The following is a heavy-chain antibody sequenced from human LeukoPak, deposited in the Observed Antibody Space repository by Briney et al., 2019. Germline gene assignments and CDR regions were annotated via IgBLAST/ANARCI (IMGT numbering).Heavy chain of an antibody. CDR1: GYSFTNYW. D-gene: IGHD6-13*01. Sequence: GESLKTSCKGSGYSFTNYWIGWVRQMPGKGLEWMGIIYPGDSDTSYSPSFQGQVTISADKSINTVYLQWSSLQASDTAMYYCAKRHSRGWYAPFDPCGQGTLVTVSS. J-gene: IGHJ5*02. V-gene: IGHV5-51*01. CDR2: IYPGDSDT. CDR3: AKRHSRGWYAPFDP.